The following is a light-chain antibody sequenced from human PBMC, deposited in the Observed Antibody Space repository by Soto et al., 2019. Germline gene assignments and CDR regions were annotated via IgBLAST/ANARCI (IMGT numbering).Light chain of an antibody. CDR3: QQSYSTPPFT. V-gene: IGKV1-39*01. J-gene: IGKJ3*01. Sequence: DIQMTQSPSPLSASVGDRVTITCRQSQAVGCYLIWYQAKPGKTPKLLIYETSNLESGVQSRFSGGGSGTDFTLTISSLQPEDSATYYCQQSYSTPPFTFGPGTRVDI. CDR1: QAVGCY. CDR2: ETS.